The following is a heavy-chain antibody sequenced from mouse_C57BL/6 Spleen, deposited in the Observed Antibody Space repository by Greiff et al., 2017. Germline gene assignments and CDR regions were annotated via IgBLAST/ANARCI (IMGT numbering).Heavy chain of an antibody. CDR2: LYPGDGDP. V-gene: IGHV1-80*01. Sequence: QVQLQQSGAELVKPGASVKISCTASGYAFSSYWMNWVKQRPGKGLEWIGQLYPGDGDPNYNGKFKGKATLTADKSSSTAYMQLSSLTSEDSAVYFCARTDWEGGFADWGQGTLVTASA. CDR1: GYAFSSYW. J-gene: IGHJ3*01. D-gene: IGHD4-1*01. CDR3: ARTDWEGGFAD.